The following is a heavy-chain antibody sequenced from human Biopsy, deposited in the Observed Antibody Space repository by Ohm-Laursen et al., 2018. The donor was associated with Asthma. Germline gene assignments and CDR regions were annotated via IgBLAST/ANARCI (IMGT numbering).Heavy chain of an antibody. D-gene: IGHD3-9*01. J-gene: IGHJ6*02. CDR3: AREAYDILTGYYGGGGMDV. V-gene: IGHV1-18*04. Sequence: SVKVSCKVSGYTFSNYGIAWVRQAPGQGLEWMGWSSAYNGHTKYAQKFHDRVTMTTDKSTNTAHMELRSLTSDDTAVYYCAREAYDILTGYYGGGGMDVWGQGTTVTVSS. CDR2: SSAYNGHT. CDR1: GYTFSNYG.